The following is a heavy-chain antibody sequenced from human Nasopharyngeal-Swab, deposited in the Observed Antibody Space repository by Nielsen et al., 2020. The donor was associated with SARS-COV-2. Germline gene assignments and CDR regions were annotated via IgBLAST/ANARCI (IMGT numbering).Heavy chain of an antibody. D-gene: IGHD6-19*01. CDR2: IYYSGST. V-gene: IGHV4-59*01. CDR3: ARDPSPGIAVAGTGAFDI. CDR1: GGSISSFY. J-gene: IGHJ3*02. Sequence: SETLSLTCTVSGGSISSFYWSWIRQPPGKGLEWIGYIYYSGSTNYNPSLKSRVTISVDTSKNHLSLKLSSVTAADTAVYYCARDPSPGIAVAGTGAFDIWGQGTMVTVSS.